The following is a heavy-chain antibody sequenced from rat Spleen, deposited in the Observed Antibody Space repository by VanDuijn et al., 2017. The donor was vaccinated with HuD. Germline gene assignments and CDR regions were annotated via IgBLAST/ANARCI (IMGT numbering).Heavy chain of an antibody. J-gene: IGHJ2*01. CDR3: ARAYYDGSYYDY. CDR1: AYSITSSYR. D-gene: IGHD1-12*02. V-gene: IGHV3-3*01. CDR2: INSAGSS. Sequence: VQLQESGPGLVKPSQSLSLTCSVAAYSITSSYRWSWIRQFPGNKLEWMGYINSAGSSNYNPSLKSRISITRDTSKNQFFLQVNSVTTEDTATYYGARAYYDGSYYDYWGQGVMVTVSS.